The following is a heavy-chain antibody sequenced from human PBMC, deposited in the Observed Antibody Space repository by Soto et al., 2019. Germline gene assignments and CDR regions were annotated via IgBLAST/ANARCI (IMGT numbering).Heavy chain of an antibody. D-gene: IGHD6-13*01. Sequence: QVQLVESGGGVVQPGRSLRLSCAASGFTFSTYGMHWVRQAPGKGLEWVAVISYAGTNKFYADSVKGRFTISRDNSKNTLYLQMNSLKTEDTALYYCAKRMHSWYYIDSWGQGTLVTVSS. CDR2: ISYAGTNK. J-gene: IGHJ4*02. CDR3: AKRMHSWYYIDS. V-gene: IGHV3-30*18. CDR1: GFTFSTYG.